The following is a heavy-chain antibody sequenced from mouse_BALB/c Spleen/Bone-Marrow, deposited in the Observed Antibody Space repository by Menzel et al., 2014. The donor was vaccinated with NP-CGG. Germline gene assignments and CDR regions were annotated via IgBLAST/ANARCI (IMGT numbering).Heavy chain of an antibody. V-gene: IGHV14-3*02. CDR1: GFNIKDTY. CDR3: ARYRYYGSSGWDY. D-gene: IGHD1-1*01. CDR2: IDPANGNT. Sequence: EVQLQQSGAELVKPGASVKLSCTASGFNIKDTYIHWVKQRPEQGLEWIGRIDPANGNTKYDPKFQGKATITADTSSNTAYLHLRSLTSEDTAVYYCARYRYYGSSGWDYWGQGTSVTVSS. J-gene: IGHJ4*01.